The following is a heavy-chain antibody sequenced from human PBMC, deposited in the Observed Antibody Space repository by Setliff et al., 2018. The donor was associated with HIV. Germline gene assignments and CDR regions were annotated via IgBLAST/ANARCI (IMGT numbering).Heavy chain of an antibody. CDR1: GGSFSNFY. CDR3: TLTHVGAQTHVGIPMIDNF. J-gene: IGHJ4*02. CDR2: INHSGSI. V-gene: IGHV4-34*01. Sequence: PSETLSLTCAVYGGSFSNFYWTWIRQSPGKGLEWIGEINHSGSINYNPSLKSRVTISIDTSKKQFSLNLTSMTAADTGVYFCTLTHVGAQTHVGIPMIDNFWGQGTLVTVSS. D-gene: IGHD3-16*02.